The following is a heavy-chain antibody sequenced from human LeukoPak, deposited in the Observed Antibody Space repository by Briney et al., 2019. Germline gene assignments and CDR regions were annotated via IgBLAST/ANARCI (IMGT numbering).Heavy chain of an antibody. D-gene: IGHD3-10*01. CDR1: GGSFSGYY. Sequence: SETLSLTCAVYGGSFSGYYWSWIRQPPGKGLEWVGEINHSGSTNYNPPLKSRVTISVDTSKNQFSLKLSSVTAAETAVHYCARGAGEEVTPWYFDYWGQGTLVTASS. J-gene: IGHJ4*02. CDR3: ARGAGEEVTPWYFDY. CDR2: INHSGST. V-gene: IGHV4-34*01.